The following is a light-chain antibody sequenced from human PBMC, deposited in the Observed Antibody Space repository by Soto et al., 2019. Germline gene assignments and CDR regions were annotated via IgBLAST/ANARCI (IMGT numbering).Light chain of an antibody. CDR1: SSDVGSYNL. J-gene: IGLJ1*01. V-gene: IGLV2-23*03. CDR2: EGS. Sequence: QSVLTQPASVSGSPGQSITISCTGTSSDVGSYNLVSWYQQHPGKAPKLMIDEGSKRPSGVSDRFSGSKSGNTASLTISGLQAEDEADYYCCSYAGTSGFAYVFGTGTKVTVL. CDR3: CSYAGTSGFAYV.